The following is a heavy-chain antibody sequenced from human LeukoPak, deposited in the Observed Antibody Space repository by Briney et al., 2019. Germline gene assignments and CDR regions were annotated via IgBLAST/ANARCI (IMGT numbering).Heavy chain of an antibody. D-gene: IGHD3-16*01. CDR2: ISYDGSNK. Sequence: TGGSLRLSCAASGFTFSSYGMHWVRQAPGKGLEWMAVISYDGSNKYYADSVKGRFTISRDNSKNTLYLQMNSLRAEDTAVYYCAKDWGPSLVDYWGQGTLVTVSS. J-gene: IGHJ4*02. CDR3: AKDWGPSLVDY. CDR1: GFTFSSYG. V-gene: IGHV3-30*18.